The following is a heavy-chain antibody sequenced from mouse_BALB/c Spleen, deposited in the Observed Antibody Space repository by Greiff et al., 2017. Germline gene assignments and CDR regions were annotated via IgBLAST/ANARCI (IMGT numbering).Heavy chain of an antibody. Sequence: EVQLVESGGGLVQPGGSLKLSCAASGFDFSRYWMSWVRQAPGKGLEWIGEINPDSSTINYKPSLKDKFIISRDNAKNTLYLQMSKVRSEDTALYYCARPYGNYGYFDVWGAGTTVTVSS. D-gene: IGHD2-10*02. CDR1: GFDFSRYW. J-gene: IGHJ1*01. CDR3: ARPYGNYGYFDV. CDR2: INPDSSTI. V-gene: IGHV4-1*02.